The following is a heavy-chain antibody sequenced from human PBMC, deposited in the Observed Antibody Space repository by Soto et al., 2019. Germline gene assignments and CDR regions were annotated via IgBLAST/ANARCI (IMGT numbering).Heavy chain of an antibody. V-gene: IGHV4-34*01. Sequence: PSETLSLTCAVYGGSFANYYWNWIRQPPGKGLEWIGEINYSGSTDYNPSLESRVTISVDTSKNQFSLNLSSVTAADTAVYFCARELAGGYYDSTGYVDSWGQGTLVTVSS. CDR3: ARELAGGYYDSTGYVDS. J-gene: IGHJ4*02. CDR2: INYSGST. CDR1: GGSFANYY. D-gene: IGHD3-22*01.